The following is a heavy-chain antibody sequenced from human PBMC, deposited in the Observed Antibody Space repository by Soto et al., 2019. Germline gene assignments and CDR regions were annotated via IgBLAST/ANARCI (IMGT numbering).Heavy chain of an antibody. J-gene: IGHJ4*02. Sequence: EVQLLESGGGLVPPGGSLRLSCAASGFTFSNYAMSWIRQAPGTGLEWVSSVSDSGGSIYYADSVKGRFTISRDNSKKTLFLQMNSLRAEDTATYYCAKADTGPEFDYWGQGTLVTVSS. CDR2: VSDSGGSI. CDR1: GFTFSNYA. CDR3: AKADTGPEFDY. V-gene: IGHV3-23*01.